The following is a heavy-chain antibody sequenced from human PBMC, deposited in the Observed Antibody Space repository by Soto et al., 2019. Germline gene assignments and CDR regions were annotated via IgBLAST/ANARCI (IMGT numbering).Heavy chain of an antibody. CDR1: SGPSKSHN. Sequence: QVQVQQSGPGLVKPSETLSLTCTVSSGPSKSHNWGWIRQPPGMGLEWIGYVYDTWSTSYNPSLTSRVTVSADTSTNRISLTLRFVTAADTAVYYCVRQGIGFLHGLVDVWGQGTTVIVSS. V-gene: IGHV4-59*08. D-gene: IGHD3-10*01. CDR2: VYDTWST. CDR3: VRQGIGFLHGLVDV. J-gene: IGHJ6*01.